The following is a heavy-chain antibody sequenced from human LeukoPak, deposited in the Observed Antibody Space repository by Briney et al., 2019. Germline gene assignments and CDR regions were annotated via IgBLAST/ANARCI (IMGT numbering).Heavy chain of an antibody. CDR1: GGSISSGGYS. CDR2: IYHSGST. D-gene: IGHD6-6*01. V-gene: IGHV4-30-2*01. Sequence: ASETLSLTCAVSGGSISSGGYSWSWIRQPPGKGLEWIGYIYHSGSTYYNPSLKSRVTISVDRSKNQFSLKLSSVTAADTAVYYCARAAPAFDIWGQGTMVTVSS. J-gene: IGHJ3*02. CDR3: ARAAPAFDI.